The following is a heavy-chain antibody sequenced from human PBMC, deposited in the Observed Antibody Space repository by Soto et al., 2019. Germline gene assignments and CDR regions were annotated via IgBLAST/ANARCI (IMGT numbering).Heavy chain of an antibody. CDR3: AKVDRTYSSSSGYYYGMDV. V-gene: IGHV3-30*18. D-gene: IGHD6-6*01. J-gene: IGHJ6*02. Sequence: PGGSLRLSCAASGFTFSSYGMHWVRQAPGKGLEWVAVISYDGSNKYYADSVKGRFTISRDNSKNTLYLQMNSLRAEDTAVYYCAKVDRTYSSSSGYYYGMDVWGQGTTVTVSS. CDR1: GFTFSSYG. CDR2: ISYDGSNK.